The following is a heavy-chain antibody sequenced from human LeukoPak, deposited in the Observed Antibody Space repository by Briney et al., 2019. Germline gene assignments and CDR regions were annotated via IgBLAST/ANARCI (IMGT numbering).Heavy chain of an antibody. J-gene: IGHJ4*02. D-gene: IGHD5-18*01. CDR3: ARGGYSYGYPLFDY. CDR2: INPNRGGT. CDR1: GYTFTGYY. Sequence: GASVKVSCKASGYTFTGYYMHWVRQAPGQGLEGMGWINPNRGGTNYAQKCQGRVTMTRDTSISTAYMELSRLRSDDTAVYYCARGGYSYGYPLFDYWGQGTLVTVSS. V-gene: IGHV1-2*02.